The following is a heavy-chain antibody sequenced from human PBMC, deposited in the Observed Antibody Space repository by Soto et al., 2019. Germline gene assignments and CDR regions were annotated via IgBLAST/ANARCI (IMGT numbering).Heavy chain of an antibody. CDR3: ARETSETPHYDY. Sequence: ASVKVSCKASGGTFSSYAISWGRPAPGQGLEWMGGIIPIFGTANYAQKFQGRVTITANESTSTAYMELSSLRSEDTAVYYCARETSETPHYDYWGQGTLVTVSS. CDR1: GGTFSSYA. CDR2: IIPIFGTA. V-gene: IGHV1-69*13. J-gene: IGHJ4*02.